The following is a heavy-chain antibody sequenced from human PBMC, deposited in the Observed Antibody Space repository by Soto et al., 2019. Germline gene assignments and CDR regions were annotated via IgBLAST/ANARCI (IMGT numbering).Heavy chain of an antibody. Sequence: GGALRLPWAASGFTFSPGWKHLVRLAPGKGLVWVSRINTDGSDTSYADSVKGRFTISRDNAKDTLYLQMNSLRAEGTAVYYCTRDDAGPQHYFAYCGQGTMVLGSS. CDR1: GFTFSPGW. CDR3: TRDDAGPQHYFAY. V-gene: IGHV3-74*01. CDR2: INTDGSDT. J-gene: IGHJ4*02. D-gene: IGHD2-2*01.